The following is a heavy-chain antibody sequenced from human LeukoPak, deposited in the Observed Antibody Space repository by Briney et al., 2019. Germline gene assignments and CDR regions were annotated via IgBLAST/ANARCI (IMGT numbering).Heavy chain of an antibody. V-gene: IGHV3-48*04. CDR3: ARALKYYYDSSGYGMDV. CDR2: ISSSSSTI. J-gene: IGHJ6*02. CDR1: GFTFSSYS. Sequence: PGGSLRLSCAASGFTFSSYSMNWVRQAPGKGLEWVSYISSSSSTIYYADSVKGRFTISRDNAKNSLYLQMNSLRAEDTAVYYCARALKYYYDSSGYGMDVWGQGTTVTVSS. D-gene: IGHD3-22*01.